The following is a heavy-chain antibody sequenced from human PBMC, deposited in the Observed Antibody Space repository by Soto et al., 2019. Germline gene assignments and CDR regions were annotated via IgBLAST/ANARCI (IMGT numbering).Heavy chain of an antibody. CDR1: GYTFTGYY. D-gene: IGHD2-15*01. CDR2: INPNSGGT. V-gene: IGHV1-2*04. CDR3: ARGYYSGGSCYIFDC. Sequence: QVQLVQSGAEVKKPGASVKVSCKASGYTFTGYYMHWVRQAPGQGLAWMGWINPNSGGTNEAQKFQVWRTRTRDTSIRTAYIERSRLRSDDTAVYYCARGYYSGGSCYIFDCWGQGTLVAVAS. J-gene: IGHJ4*02.